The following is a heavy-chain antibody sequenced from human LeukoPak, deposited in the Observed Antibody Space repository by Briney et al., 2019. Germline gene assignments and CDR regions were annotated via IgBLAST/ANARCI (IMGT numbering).Heavy chain of an antibody. CDR1: GGTFNSYA. CDR2: IIPIFGTA. CDR3: ARDRFYCSSTSCYLGDAFDI. Sequence: SVTVSCKASGGTFNSYAISWVRQAPGQGLEWMGGIIPIFGTANYAQKFQGRVTITTDESTSTAYMELSSLRSEDTAVYYCARDRFYCSSTSCYLGDAFDIWGQGTMVTVSS. V-gene: IGHV1-69*05. J-gene: IGHJ3*02. D-gene: IGHD2-2*01.